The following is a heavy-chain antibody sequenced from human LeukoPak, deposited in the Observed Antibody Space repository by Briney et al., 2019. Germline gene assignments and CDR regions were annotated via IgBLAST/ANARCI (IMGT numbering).Heavy chain of an antibody. Sequence: GGSLRLSCAASGFTFSSYWMSWVRQAPGKGLEWVASIKQDGSEKRYVDSVKGRFTISRDNAENSLYLQMNSLRTEDTAVYYCARRAYLSFDYWGQGTLVTVSS. J-gene: IGHJ4*02. CDR3: ARRAYLSFDY. D-gene: IGHD2/OR15-2a*01. CDR1: GFTFSSYW. CDR2: IKQDGSEK. V-gene: IGHV3-7*03.